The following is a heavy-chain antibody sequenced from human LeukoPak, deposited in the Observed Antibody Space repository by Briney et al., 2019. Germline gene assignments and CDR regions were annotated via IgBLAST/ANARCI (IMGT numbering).Heavy chain of an antibody. CDR3: ARSPNPGAFDI. Sequence: PSETLSLTCTVSGGSISSYYWSWIRQPPGKGLEWIGYIYYSGSTNYNPSLKSRVTISVDTSKNQFSLKLSSVTAADTAVYYCARSPNPGAFDIWGQGTMVTVSS. CDR2: IYYSGST. J-gene: IGHJ3*02. CDR1: GGSISSYY. V-gene: IGHV4-59*01.